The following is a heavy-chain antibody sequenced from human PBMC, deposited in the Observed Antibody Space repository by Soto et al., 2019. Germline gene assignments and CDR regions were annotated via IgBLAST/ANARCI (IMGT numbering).Heavy chain of an antibody. J-gene: IGHJ4*02. D-gene: IGHD3-16*01. Sequence: PAGCLGLSCASSGFTFSSYAIHWVRQAPGKGLEWVAVISYDGSNKYYADSVKGRFTISRDNSKNTLYLQMNSLRAEDTAVYYCARITFGGVTAPLDYWGQGTLVTVSS. CDR3: ARITFGGVTAPLDY. CDR2: ISYDGSNK. V-gene: IGHV3-30-3*01. CDR1: GFTFSSYA.